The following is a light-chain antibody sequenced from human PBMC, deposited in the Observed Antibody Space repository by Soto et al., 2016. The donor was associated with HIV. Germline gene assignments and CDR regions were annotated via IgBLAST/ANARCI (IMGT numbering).Light chain of an antibody. Sequence: DIQMTQSPSSLSASVGDRVTITCRASQTINTYVAWHQQKPGKVPKLLIYAASTLQSGVPSRFSGSGSGTDFTLTISSLQPEDVATYYCQKYNSAPRTFGQGTKVEIK. CDR2: AAS. CDR1: QTINTY. CDR3: QKYNSAPRT. V-gene: IGKV1-27*01. J-gene: IGKJ1*01.